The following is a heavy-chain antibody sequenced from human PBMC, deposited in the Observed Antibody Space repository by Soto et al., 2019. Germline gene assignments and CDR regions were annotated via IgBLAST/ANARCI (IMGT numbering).Heavy chain of an antibody. CDR2: ISAYNGNT. V-gene: IGHV1-18*04. D-gene: IGHD5-12*01. CDR1: GYTFTSYG. J-gene: IGHJ4*02. Sequence: QVQLVQSGAEVKKPGASVKVSCKASGYTFTSYGISWVRQAPGQGLEWMGWISAYNGNTNYAQKLQGRVTMTTDTATSTAYMELGSLRSDDTAVYYFARDAGYSGFGIGDGFDYWGQGTLVTVSS. CDR3: ARDAGYSGFGIGDGFDY.